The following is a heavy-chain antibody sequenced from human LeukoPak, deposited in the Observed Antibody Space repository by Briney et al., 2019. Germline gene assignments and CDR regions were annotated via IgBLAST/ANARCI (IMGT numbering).Heavy chain of an antibody. J-gene: IGHJ5*02. D-gene: IGHD1-14*01. CDR1: GFNFSTYT. CDR3: ARGGYGNQPSAGVLWFDP. V-gene: IGHV3-21*01. CDR2: INSESIYI. Sequence: PGGSLRLSCAASGFNFSTYTMTWVRQPPGKGLEWVSAINSESIYIYYADSMKGRLTISRDNAKSSVYLQMDSLRAEDTALYYCARGGYGNQPSAGVLWFDPRGQGTLVTVSS.